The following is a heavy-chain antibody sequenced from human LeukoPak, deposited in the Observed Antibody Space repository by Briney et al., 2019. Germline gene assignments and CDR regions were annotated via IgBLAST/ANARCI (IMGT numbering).Heavy chain of an antibody. CDR3: ARGEIRMGYSSSSVPFDY. CDR2: ISYDGSNK. J-gene: IGHJ4*02. CDR1: GFTFSSYA. Sequence: GGSLRLSCAASGFTFSSYAMHWVRQAPGKGLEWVAVISYDGSNKYYADSVKGRFTISRDNSKNTLYLQMNSLRAEDTAVYYCARGEIRMGYSSSSVPFDYWGQGTLVTVSS. D-gene: IGHD6-6*01. V-gene: IGHV3-30-3*01.